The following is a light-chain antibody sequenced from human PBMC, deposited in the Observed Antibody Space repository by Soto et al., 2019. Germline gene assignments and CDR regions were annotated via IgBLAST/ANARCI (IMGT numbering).Light chain of an antibody. CDR1: QSVSSSY. Sequence: EIVLTQSPGTLSLSPGERATLSCRASQSVSSSYLAWYQQKPGQAPRLLIYGASSRATGIPDRFSGSGSGRDFTLTISRLEPEDFAVYYCQQYVRSPLTFGGGTKVEIK. V-gene: IGKV3-20*01. CDR2: GAS. CDR3: QQYVRSPLT. J-gene: IGKJ4*01.